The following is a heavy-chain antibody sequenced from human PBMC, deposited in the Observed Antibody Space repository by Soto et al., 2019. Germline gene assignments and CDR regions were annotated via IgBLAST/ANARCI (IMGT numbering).Heavy chain of an antibody. J-gene: IGHJ4*02. CDR1: DGSISSSSYY. D-gene: IGHD3-22*01. CDR2: IYYSGST. Sequence: SVPRSLSCTVADGSISSSSYYWSMIRQPPGKGLDWIGSIYYSGSTYYNPSLKSRVTISVDTSKNQCSLKLSSVTAADTAVYYCARREGYYDSSGYPDYYFDYWGQGTLVTVAS. V-gene: IGHV4-39*01. CDR3: ARREGYYDSSGYPDYYFDY.